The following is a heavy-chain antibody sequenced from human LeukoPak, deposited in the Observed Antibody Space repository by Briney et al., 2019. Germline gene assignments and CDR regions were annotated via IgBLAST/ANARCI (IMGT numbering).Heavy chain of an antibody. D-gene: IGHD2-2*01. J-gene: IGHJ4*02. CDR2: IKQDGSEK. CDR3: ARVSAYFDY. Sequence: GGSLRLSCAASGFTFSSYWMSWVGQAPGKGREWVGNIKQDGSEKYYVDSVKGRFTISRDNAKNSLYLQMNSLRAEDSAVYYCARVSAYFDYWGQGALVTVFS. CDR1: GFTFSSYW. V-gene: IGHV3-7*04.